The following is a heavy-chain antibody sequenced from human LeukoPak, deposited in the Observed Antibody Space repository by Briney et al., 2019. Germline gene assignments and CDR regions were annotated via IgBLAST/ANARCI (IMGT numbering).Heavy chain of an antibody. V-gene: IGHV4-59*02. CDR3: VTGVGWLPDH. Sequence: SETLSLTCTVSGGSVSSHYCNWVRQPPGKGLEWIGYIYDTGSTKYNPSLKSRVTISIDKSKNQFTLKMDSMTAADTAVYFCVTGVGWLPDHWGQGTLVTVSS. J-gene: IGHJ5*02. D-gene: IGHD6-19*01. CDR1: GGSVSSHY. CDR2: IYDTGST.